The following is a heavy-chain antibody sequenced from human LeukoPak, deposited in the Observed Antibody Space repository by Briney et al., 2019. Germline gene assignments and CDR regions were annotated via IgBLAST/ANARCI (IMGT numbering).Heavy chain of an antibody. CDR3: ARDHGLHSSSCKQPTSCHDDY. CDR1: GYTFTNFY. CDR2: INPKGGGP. J-gene: IGHJ4*02. V-gene: IGHV1-2*04. Sequence: GASVKLSCKVSGYTFTNFYIHWVRQPPGQGLEWMGWINPKGGGPNYALMFQGWVSMTRDTTISTAYMELSRLRSDDTAVYYCARDHGLHSSSCKQPTSCHDDYWGQGTLVTVSS. D-gene: IGHD6-13*01.